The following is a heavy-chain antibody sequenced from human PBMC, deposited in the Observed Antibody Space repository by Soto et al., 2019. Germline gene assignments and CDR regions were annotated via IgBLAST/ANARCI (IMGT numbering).Heavy chain of an antibody. Sequence: ASVKVSCKASGYTFTNYGITWVRQAPGQGLEWMGMINANGGSTNYAQKFQGRVTMTRDTSTSTVYMELSSLRSEDTAVYYCARDGWDYWGQGTLVTVSS. D-gene: IGHD2-15*01. V-gene: IGHV1-46*01. CDR3: ARDGWDY. CDR1: GYTFTNYG. CDR2: INANGGST. J-gene: IGHJ4*02.